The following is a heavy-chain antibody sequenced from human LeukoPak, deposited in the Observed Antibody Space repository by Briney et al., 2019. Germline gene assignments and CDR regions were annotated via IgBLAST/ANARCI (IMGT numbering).Heavy chain of an antibody. J-gene: IGHJ4*02. D-gene: IGHD1-20*01. V-gene: IGHV1-69*05. CDR3: AREYNWNPYYFDY. CDR2: IIPIFGTA. CDR1: GGTFSSYA. Sequence: ASVKVSCKAPGGTFSSYAISWVRQAPGQGLEWMGGIIPIFGTANYAQKFQGRVTITTDESTSTAYMELSSLRSEDTAVYYCAREYNWNPYYFDYWGQGTLVTVSS.